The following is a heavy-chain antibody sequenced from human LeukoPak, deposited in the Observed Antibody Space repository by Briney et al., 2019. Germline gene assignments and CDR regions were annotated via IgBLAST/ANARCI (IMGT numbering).Heavy chain of an antibody. Sequence: ASVKVSCKASGYTFTSYGISWVRQTPGQGLEWMGWINPNSGGTNYAQKFQGRVTMTRDTSISTAYMELSRLRSDDTAVYYCARADTALPFYLDYWGQGTLVTVSS. CDR1: GYTFTSYG. J-gene: IGHJ4*02. CDR2: INPNSGGT. V-gene: IGHV1-2*02. D-gene: IGHD5-18*01. CDR3: ARADTALPFYLDY.